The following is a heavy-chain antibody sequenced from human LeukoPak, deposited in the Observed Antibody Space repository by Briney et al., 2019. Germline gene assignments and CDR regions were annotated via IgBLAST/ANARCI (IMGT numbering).Heavy chain of an antibody. D-gene: IGHD3-16*01. J-gene: IGHJ4*02. Sequence: ASVKVSCKASGYTFTDYYMHWVRQAPGQGLEWMAWINPNSGGTNYAQKFQGRVTMTRDTSISTAYMELSRLRYDDTAMYYCARDQLANLGELYYWGQGTLVTVSS. CDR1: GYTFTDYY. CDR2: INPNSGGT. CDR3: ARDQLANLGELYY. V-gene: IGHV1-2*02.